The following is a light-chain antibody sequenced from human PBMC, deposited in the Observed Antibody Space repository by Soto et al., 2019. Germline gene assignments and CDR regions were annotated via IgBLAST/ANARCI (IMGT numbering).Light chain of an antibody. CDR1: SSNIGRNY. J-gene: IGLJ3*02. V-gene: IGLV1-47*01. Sequence: QSVLTQPPSASGTPGQRVTISCSGSSSNIGRNYVYWYQQFPGAAPKLLISRNTQRPSGVSNRFSGSKSGTSASLAISGLRSDDEADYFCAAWDDSLSGWVFGGGTKVTVL. CDR2: RNT. CDR3: AAWDDSLSGWV.